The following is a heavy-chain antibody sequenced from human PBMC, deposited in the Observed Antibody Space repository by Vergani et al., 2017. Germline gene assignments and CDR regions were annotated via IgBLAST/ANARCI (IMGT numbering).Heavy chain of an antibody. Sequence: QVQLVQSGAEVKKPGASVKVSCKASGYTFTDYFMHWVRQAPGQGLEWMGGIIPIFGTANYAQKFQGRVTITADESTSTAYMELSSLRSEDTAVYYCARDLDYYDSSGYPGYWGQGTLVTVSS. D-gene: IGHD3-22*01. J-gene: IGHJ4*02. CDR3: ARDLDYYDSSGYPGY. CDR2: IIPIFGTA. V-gene: IGHV1-69*01. CDR1: GYTFTDYF.